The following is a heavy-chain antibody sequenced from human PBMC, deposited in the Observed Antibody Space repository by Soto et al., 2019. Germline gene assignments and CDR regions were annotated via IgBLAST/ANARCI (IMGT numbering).Heavy chain of an antibody. D-gene: IGHD5-18*01. Sequence: GGSLRLSCAASGFTFSSYGMHWVRQAPGKGLEWVAVISYDGSNKYYADPVKGRFTISRDKSKNTLYLQMNSRRAEDTAVYYCASVDTAMVREYYNYGMDVWGQGTTVTV. V-gene: IGHV3-30*03. J-gene: IGHJ6*02. CDR2: ISYDGSNK. CDR1: GFTFSSYG. CDR3: ASVDTAMVREYYNYGMDV.